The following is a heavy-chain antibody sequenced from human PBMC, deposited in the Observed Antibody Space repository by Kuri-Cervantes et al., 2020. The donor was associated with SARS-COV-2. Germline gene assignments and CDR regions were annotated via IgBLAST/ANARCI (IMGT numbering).Heavy chain of an antibody. CDR1: GGSFSGYY. V-gene: IGHV4-34*01. CDR3: ARVVGDTAMGYGMDV. J-gene: IGHJ6*02. D-gene: IGHD5-18*01. CDR2: INHSGST. Sequence: SQTLSLTCAVYGGSFSGYYWSWIRQPPGKGLEWIGEINHSGSTNYNPSLKSRVTISVDTSKNQFSLKLSSVTAADTAVYYCARVVGDTAMGYGMDVWGQGTTVTVSS.